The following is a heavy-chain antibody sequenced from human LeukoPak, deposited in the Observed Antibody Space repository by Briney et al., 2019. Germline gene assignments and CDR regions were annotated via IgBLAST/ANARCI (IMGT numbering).Heavy chain of an antibody. CDR1: GFTFSSSA. V-gene: IGHV3-23*01. J-gene: IGHJ4*02. CDR2: ISNNGGYT. D-gene: IGHD5-18*01. CDR3: ARVQERLWSFDY. Sequence: GGSLGLSCAASGFTFSSSAMSWVRQAPGKGLEWVSAISNNGGYTYYADSVQGRFTISRDNSKSTLCLQMNSLRAEDTAVYYCARVQERLWSFDYWGQGTLVTVSS.